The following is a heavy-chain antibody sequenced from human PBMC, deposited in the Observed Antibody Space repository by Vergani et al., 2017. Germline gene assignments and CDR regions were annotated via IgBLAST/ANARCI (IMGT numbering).Heavy chain of an antibody. CDR3: ARDPQDYGDFVPFDY. V-gene: IGHV3-48*03. CDR2: ISTSGSTI. J-gene: IGHJ4*02. CDR1: GFMFSSYE. D-gene: IGHD4-17*01. Sequence: EVQLVESGGGLVQPGGSLRLSCAASGFMFSSYEMNWVRQAPGKGLEWVSYISTSGSTIYYADSVKGRFTISRDNAKNSLYLQMNSLRAEDTAVYYFARDPQDYGDFVPFDYWGQGTLVTVSS.